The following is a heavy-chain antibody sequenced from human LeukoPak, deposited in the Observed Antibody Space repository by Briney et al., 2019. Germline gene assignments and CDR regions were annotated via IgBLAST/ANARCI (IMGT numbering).Heavy chain of an antibody. CDR2: NYYSGST. D-gene: IGHD5-18*01. CDR1: GGSISSGSYY. J-gene: IGHJ4*02. CDR3: ARENRGYSYGYDY. V-gene: IGHV4-31*03. Sequence: PSETLSLTCTASGGSISSGSYYWSWIRQHPGKGLEWIGYNYYSGSTYYNPSLKSRVTISVDTSKNQFSLKLSSVTAADTAVYYCARENRGYSYGYDYWGQGTLVTVSS.